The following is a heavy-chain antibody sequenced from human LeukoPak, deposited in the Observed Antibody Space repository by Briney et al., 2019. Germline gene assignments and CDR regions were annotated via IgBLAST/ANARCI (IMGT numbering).Heavy chain of an antibody. Sequence: KPSETLSLTCTVSGGSISRYYWSWIRQPPGKGLEWIGYIYYSGSTNYNPSLKSRVTMSIDTSKNQFSLNLISVTAADTAVYYCARDSGTTGEVKFDPWGQGTLVTVSS. V-gene: IGHV4-59*12. J-gene: IGHJ5*02. CDR1: GGSISRYY. CDR2: IYYSGST. CDR3: ARDSGTTGEVKFDP. D-gene: IGHD3-10*01.